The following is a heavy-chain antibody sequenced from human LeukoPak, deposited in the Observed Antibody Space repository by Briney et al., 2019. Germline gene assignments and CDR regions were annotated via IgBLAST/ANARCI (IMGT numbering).Heavy chain of an antibody. J-gene: IGHJ4*02. D-gene: IGHD4-23*01. CDR3: ARHDYGGNSGDF. CDR2: IGTSSNTT. Sequence: GGSLRLSCAASGFTFSSYGMNWVRQAPGKGLEWVSYIGTSSNTTYYADSVKGRFTISRDNAKNSLYLQMNSLRDEDTAVYYCARHDYGGNSGDFWGQGTLVTVSS. CDR1: GFTFSSYG. V-gene: IGHV3-48*02.